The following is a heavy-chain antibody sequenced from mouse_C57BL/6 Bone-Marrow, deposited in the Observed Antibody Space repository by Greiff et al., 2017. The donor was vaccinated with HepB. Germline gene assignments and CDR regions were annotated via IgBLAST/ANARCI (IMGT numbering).Heavy chain of an antibody. D-gene: IGHD1-1*01. CDR1: GYTFTSYW. J-gene: IGHJ2*01. CDR3: ARGPRYYGSSYDY. V-gene: IGHV1-64*01. CDR2: IHPNSGST. Sequence: QVQLQQPGAELVKPGASVKLSCKASGYTFTSYWMHWVKQRPGQGLEWIGMIHPNSGSTNYNEKFKSKATLTVDKSSSTAYMQLSSLTSEDSAVYYCARGPRYYGSSYDYWGQGTTLTVSS.